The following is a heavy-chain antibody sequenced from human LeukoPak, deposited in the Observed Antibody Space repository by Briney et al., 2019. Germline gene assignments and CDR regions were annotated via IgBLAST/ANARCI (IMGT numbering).Heavy chain of an antibody. D-gene: IGHD3-3*01. CDR2: ISAYNGNT. J-gene: IGHJ4*02. CDR3: ARDPHSLYDFWSGYYYYLDY. V-gene: IGHV1-18*01. Sequence: ASVTVSCKASGYTFTSYGISWVRQAPGQGLEWMGWISAYNGNTNYAQKLQGRVTMTTDTSTSTAYMELRSLRSDDTAVYYCARDPHSLYDFWSGYYYYLDYWGQGTLVTVSS. CDR1: GYTFTSYG.